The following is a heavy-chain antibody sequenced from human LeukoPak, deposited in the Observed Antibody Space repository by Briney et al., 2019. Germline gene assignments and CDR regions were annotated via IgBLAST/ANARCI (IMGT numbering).Heavy chain of an antibody. D-gene: IGHD2-15*01. CDR1: GFTFSSYA. CDR3: AREIVVVVAATERLSDY. V-gene: IGHV3-23*01. Sequence: GGSLRLSCAASGFTFSSYAMSWVRQAPGKGLEWVSAISGSGGSTYYADSGKGRFTISRDNSKNTLYLQMNSLRAEDTAVYYCAREIVVVVAATERLSDYWGQGTLVTVSS. J-gene: IGHJ4*02. CDR2: ISGSGGST.